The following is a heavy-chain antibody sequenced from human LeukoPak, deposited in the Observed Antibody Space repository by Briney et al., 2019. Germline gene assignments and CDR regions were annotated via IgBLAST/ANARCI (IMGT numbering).Heavy chain of an antibody. Sequence: SETLSLTCTVSGGSISSSSYYWGWIRQPPGKGLEWIGSIYYSGSTYYNPSLKSRVTISVDTSKNQFSLKLSSVTAADTAVYYCASIAVAGLYYFDYWGQGTLVTVSS. CDR1: GGSISSSSYY. D-gene: IGHD6-19*01. J-gene: IGHJ4*02. V-gene: IGHV4-39*07. CDR2: IYYSGST. CDR3: ASIAVAGLYYFDY.